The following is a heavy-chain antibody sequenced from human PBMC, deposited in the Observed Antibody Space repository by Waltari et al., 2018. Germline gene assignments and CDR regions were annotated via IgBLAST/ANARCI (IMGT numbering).Heavy chain of an antibody. V-gene: IGHV3-7*01. CDR2: IKQDGSES. Sequence: EVQLVESGGGLVQPGGSLRLSCAASGFTFSNYWMDWVRQAPGKGRGGVANIKQDGSESHYVDSVKGRFTISRDNAQNLVYLQINSLRDEDTAVYYCSVSLNHWGQGTLVTVSS. J-gene: IGHJ5*02. CDR3: SVSLNH. CDR1: GFTFSNYW.